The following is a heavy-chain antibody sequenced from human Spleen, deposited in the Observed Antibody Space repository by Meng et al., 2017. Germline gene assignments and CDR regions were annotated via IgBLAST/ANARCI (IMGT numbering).Heavy chain of an antibody. CDR2: INGDGSIT. J-gene: IGHJ6*02. CDR3: AKPLAAAEYYYYYYGMDV. CDR1: GFTFSDYW. V-gene: IGHV3-74*01. D-gene: IGHD6-13*01. Sequence: GESLKISCAASGFTFSDYWMLWVRQAPGKGLVWVSRINGDGSITGYADSVKGRFTISRDNAKNTLYLQMNSLRAEDTAVYYCAKPLAAAEYYYYYYGMDVWGQGTTVTVSS.